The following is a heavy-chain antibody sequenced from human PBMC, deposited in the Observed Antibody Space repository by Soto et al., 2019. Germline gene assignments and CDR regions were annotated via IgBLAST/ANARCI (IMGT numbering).Heavy chain of an antibody. D-gene: IGHD2-15*01. CDR3: VSGGWYPDV. V-gene: IGHV3-7*01. Sequence: EVQVVESGGGLVQPGGSLRLSCAASGFTLSGYWMSWVLQAPGRGLEWVANIKQDGSETYYVDSVKGRFTISRDNAEKSLLLQMNSLIDEDTALYCCVSGGWYPDVWGQGTLVTVSS. J-gene: IGHJ4*02. CDR2: IKQDGSET. CDR1: GFTLSGYW.